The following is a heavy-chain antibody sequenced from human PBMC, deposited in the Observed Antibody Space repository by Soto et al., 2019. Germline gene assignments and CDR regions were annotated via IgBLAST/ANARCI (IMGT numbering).Heavy chain of an antibody. CDR1: GYIFRSYP. V-gene: IGHV1-3*05. Sequence: QVHLVQSGAEEIKPGASVNVSCKASGYIFRSYPMHWVRQAPGQRLEWMGWINPANGNTKYSQNFQGRLTITRDTPASTVYMELSGLRSSDMAIYYCARDLGGTALMGFDYWGQGTLVTVSS. CDR3: ARDLGGTALMGFDY. D-gene: IGHD2-8*01. J-gene: IGHJ4*02. CDR2: INPANGNT.